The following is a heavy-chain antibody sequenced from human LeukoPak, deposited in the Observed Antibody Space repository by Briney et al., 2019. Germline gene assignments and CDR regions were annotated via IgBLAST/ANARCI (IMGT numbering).Heavy chain of an antibody. CDR1: GYSFTTHW. J-gene: IGHJ4*02. CDR3: ARHGPSGSYSAGIVH. CDR2: VYPDDSDT. Sequence: GESLKISCKGSGYSFTTHWIGWVRQMPGRGLEWIGIVYPDDSDTRYSPSFQGQVTISADKSTSTAYLQWSSLEASDTAMYYCARHGPSGSYSAGIVHWGPGTLVTVSS. V-gene: IGHV5-51*01. D-gene: IGHD1-26*01.